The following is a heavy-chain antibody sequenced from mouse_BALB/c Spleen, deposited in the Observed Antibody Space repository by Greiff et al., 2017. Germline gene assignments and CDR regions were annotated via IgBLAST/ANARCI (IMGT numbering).Heavy chain of an antibody. J-gene: IGHJ3*01. D-gene: IGHD2-2*01. V-gene: IGHV5-6-5*01. CDR3: TRGGGYPFAY. Sequence: EVKLVESGGGLVKPGGSLKLSCAASGFTFSSYAMSWVRQTPEKRLEWVASISSGGSTYYPDSVKGRFTISRDNARNILYLQMSSLRSEDTAMYYCTRGGGYPFAYWGQGTLVTVSA. CDR2: ISSGGST. CDR1: GFTFSSYA.